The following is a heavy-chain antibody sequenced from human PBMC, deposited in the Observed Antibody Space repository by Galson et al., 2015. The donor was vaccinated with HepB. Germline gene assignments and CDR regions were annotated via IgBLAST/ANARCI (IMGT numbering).Heavy chain of an antibody. D-gene: IGHD3-3*01. CDR2: IYSGGST. J-gene: IGHJ6*02. V-gene: IGHV3-66*02. Sequence: SLRLSCAASGFTVSSNYMSWVRQAPGKGLEWVSVIYSGGSTYYADSVEGRFTISRDNSKNTLYLQMNSLRAEDTAVYYCARDFLRAIFGVVITYGMDVWGQGTTVTVSS. CDR1: GFTVSSNY. CDR3: ARDFLRAIFGVVITYGMDV.